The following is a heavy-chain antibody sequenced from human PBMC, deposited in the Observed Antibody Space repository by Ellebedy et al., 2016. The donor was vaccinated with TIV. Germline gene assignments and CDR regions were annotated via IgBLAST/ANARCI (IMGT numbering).Heavy chain of an antibody. CDR1: GGSIGPYY. V-gene: IGHV4-59*01. D-gene: IGHD3-10*01. CDR2: IYYSGST. Sequence: MPSETLSLTCTVSGGSIGPYYWSWIRQPPGKGLEWLGYIYYSGSTNYNPSLKSRVTISVDTSKNQFSLKLSSVTAADTAVYYCASSLTMLRGGMDVWGQGTTVTVSS. CDR3: ASSLTMLRGGMDV. J-gene: IGHJ6*02.